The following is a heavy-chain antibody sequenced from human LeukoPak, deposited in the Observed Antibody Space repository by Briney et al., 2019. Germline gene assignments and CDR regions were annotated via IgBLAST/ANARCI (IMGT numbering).Heavy chain of an antibody. J-gene: IGHJ4*02. CDR2: ISYDGSNK. V-gene: IGHV3-30*14. CDR3: ARTNLDYGDYYFDY. CDR1: GFTFSSYA. D-gene: IGHD4-17*01. Sequence: GGSLRLSCAASGFTFSSYAMHWVRQAPGKGLEWVAVISYDGSNKYYADSVKGRFTISRDNSKNTLYLQMNSLRAEDTAVYYCARTNLDYGDYYFDYWGQGTLVTVSS.